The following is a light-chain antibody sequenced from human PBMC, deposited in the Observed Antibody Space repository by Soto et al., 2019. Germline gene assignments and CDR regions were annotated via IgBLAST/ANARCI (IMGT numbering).Light chain of an antibody. CDR2: GAS. CDR1: QSVTSDY. V-gene: IGKV3-20*01. CDR3: QQYGSSAT. J-gene: IGKJ4*01. Sequence: ETVLTQSPETLSLSPGERATLSCRASQSVTSDYLAWYQQKAGQAPRLLIYGASSRATGIPDRFCGSGSGTDFSLTISRLEPEDSAFYYCQQYGSSATFGGGTKVE.